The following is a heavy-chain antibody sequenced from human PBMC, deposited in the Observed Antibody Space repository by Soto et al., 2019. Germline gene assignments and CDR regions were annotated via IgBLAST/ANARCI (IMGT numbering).Heavy chain of an antibody. D-gene: IGHD4-17*01. V-gene: IGHV4-30-4*01. CDR1: GGSISSGDYY. J-gene: IGHJ4*02. CDR2: IYYSGST. CDR3: ARAVTVTTMPFEY. Sequence: SETLSLTCTVSGGSISSGDYYWSWIRQPPGKGLEWIGYIYYSGSTYYNPSLKSRVTISVDTSKNQFSLKLSSVTAADTAVYYCARAVTVTTMPFEYWGQGTLVTVSS.